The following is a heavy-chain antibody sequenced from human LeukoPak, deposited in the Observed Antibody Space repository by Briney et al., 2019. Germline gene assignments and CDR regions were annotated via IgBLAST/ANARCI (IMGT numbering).Heavy chain of an antibody. V-gene: IGHV1-69*13. Sequence: SVKVSCKASGGTFSSYAISWVRQAPGQGLERMGGIIPIFGTANYAQKFQGRVTITADESTSTAYMELSSLRSEDTAVYYCARAGTPYYYDSSGYYYAYPLFDYWGQGTLVTVSS. CDR1: GGTFSSYA. J-gene: IGHJ4*02. CDR3: ARAGTPYYYDSSGYYYAYPLFDY. D-gene: IGHD3-22*01. CDR2: IIPIFGTA.